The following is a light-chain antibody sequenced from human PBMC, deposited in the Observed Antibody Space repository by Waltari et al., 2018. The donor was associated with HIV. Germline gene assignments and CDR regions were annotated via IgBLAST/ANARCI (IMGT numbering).Light chain of an antibody. J-gene: IGLJ2*01. Sequence: QSALTQPASVSGSPGPSITISCPGTSSDVGGYNYVSCYQQHPGKAPKLMIYEVSNRPSGVSTRFSGSKSGNTASLTISGLQAEDEADYYCSSYTSGSVVFGGGTKLTVL. CDR1: SSDVGGYNY. V-gene: IGLV2-14*01. CDR3: SSYTSGSVV. CDR2: EVS.